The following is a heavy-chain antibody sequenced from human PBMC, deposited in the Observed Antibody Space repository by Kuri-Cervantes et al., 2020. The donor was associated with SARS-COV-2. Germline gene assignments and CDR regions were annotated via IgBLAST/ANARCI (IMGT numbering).Heavy chain of an antibody. CDR1: GYILTSYW. CDR3: ATRYGHSFAYGY. CDR2: IDPSDSET. Sequence: GGSLRLSCTGSGYILTSYWNSWVRQMPGKGLEWMGRIDPSDSETNYSPSFEGHVTMSVDKSINTAYLQWSSLKASDTAMYYCATRYGHSFAYGYWGQGSLVTVSS. J-gene: IGHJ4*02. V-gene: IGHV5-10-1*01. D-gene: IGHD3-16*01.